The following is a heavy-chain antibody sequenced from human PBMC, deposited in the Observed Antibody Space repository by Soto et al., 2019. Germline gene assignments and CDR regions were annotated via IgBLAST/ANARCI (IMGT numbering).Heavy chain of an antibody. CDR3: AKDRIWQWLVN. Sequence: QVQLVESGGGVVQPGRSLRLSCAASGFTFSSYGMHWVRQAPGKGLEWVAVISYDGSNKYYADSVKGRFTISRDNSKNTLYLQMNSLRAEDTAVYYCAKDRIWQWLVNWGQGTLVTVSS. J-gene: IGHJ4*02. CDR2: ISYDGSNK. V-gene: IGHV3-30*18. CDR1: GFTFSSYG. D-gene: IGHD6-19*01.